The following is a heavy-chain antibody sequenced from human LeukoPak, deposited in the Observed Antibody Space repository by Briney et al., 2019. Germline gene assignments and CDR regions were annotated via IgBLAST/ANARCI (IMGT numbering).Heavy chain of an antibody. D-gene: IGHD1-14*01. V-gene: IGHV3-30-3*01. CDR3: ARPRISGNYYYYGMDV. J-gene: IGHJ6*02. Sequence: GGSLRLSCAASGFTFSSYAMHWVRQAPGKGLEWVAVISYDGSNKYYADSVKGRFTISRDNSKNTLYLQMNSLRAEDTAVYYCARPRISGNYYYYGMDVWGQGTTVTVPS. CDR2: ISYDGSNK. CDR1: GFTFSSYA.